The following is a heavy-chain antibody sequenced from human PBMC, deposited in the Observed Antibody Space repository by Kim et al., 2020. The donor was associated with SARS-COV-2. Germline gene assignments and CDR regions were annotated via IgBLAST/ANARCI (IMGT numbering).Heavy chain of an antibody. V-gene: IGHV3-21*01. J-gene: IGHJ4*02. CDR1: GFTFSSYS. CDR2: ISSSSSYI. Sequence: GGSLRLSCAASGFTFSSYSMNWVRQAPGKGLEWVSSISSSSSYIYYADSVKGRFTISRDNAKNSLYLQMNSLRAEDTAVYYCARGVIEQWLVGEPRPFDYWGQGTLVTVSS. D-gene: IGHD6-19*01. CDR3: ARGVIEQWLVGEPRPFDY.